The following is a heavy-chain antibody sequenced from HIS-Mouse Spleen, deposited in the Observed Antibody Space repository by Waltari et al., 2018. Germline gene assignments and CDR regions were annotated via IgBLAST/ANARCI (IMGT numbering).Heavy chain of an antibody. J-gene: IGHJ4*02. D-gene: IGHD6-19*01. CDR2: IDWDDDN. CDR3: ARIAEGYTSGWYAFDY. V-gene: IGHV2-70*15. CDR1: GFSLSTSGMC. Sequence: QVTLRESGPALVKPTQTLTLTCTFSGFSLSTSGMCVSWIRQPPGKALEWLASIDWDDDNYYSTSLTTRLTISRDTSKNQVVLTMTNMDPLDTATYYCARIAEGYTSGWYAFDYWGQGTLVTVSS.